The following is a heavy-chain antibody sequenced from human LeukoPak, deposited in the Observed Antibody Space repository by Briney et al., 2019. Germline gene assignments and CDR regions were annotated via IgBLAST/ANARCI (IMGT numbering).Heavy chain of an antibody. V-gene: IGHV3-66*01. Sequence: GGSLRLSCVVSGFTVSSNYMSWVRQAPGRGLQWVSVLYSGGSTYYADSVKGRFTISRDSSKNTLYLQMNSLRAEDTAVYYCARDLTGDAYFDYWGQGTLVTVSS. J-gene: IGHJ4*02. CDR3: ARDLTGDAYFDY. CDR2: LYSGGST. D-gene: IGHD7-27*01. CDR1: GFTVSSNY.